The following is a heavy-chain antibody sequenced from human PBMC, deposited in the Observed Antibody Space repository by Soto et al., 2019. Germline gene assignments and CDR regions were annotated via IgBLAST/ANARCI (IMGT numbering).Heavy chain of an antibody. J-gene: IGHJ5*02. V-gene: IGHV4-61*01. Sequence: SATLSLTCTVSGGSVSSGSYYWSWIRQPPGKGLEWSGDIYYSGSTNHNPSLKSRGTISVDTSKNQFSLKLSSVTAADTAVYYCSRDHCDDYGDYEWFDPWGQGTLVTVSS. CDR1: GGSVSSGSYY. CDR2: IYYSGST. D-gene: IGHD4-17*01. CDR3: SRDHCDDYGDYEWFDP.